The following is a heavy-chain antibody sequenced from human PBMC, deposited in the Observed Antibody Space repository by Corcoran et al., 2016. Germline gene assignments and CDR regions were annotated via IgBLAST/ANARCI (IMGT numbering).Heavy chain of an antibody. CDR1: GFTFSSYG. Sequence: QVQLVESGGGVVQPGRSLRLSCAASGFTFSSYGMHWVRQAPGKGLEWVAVIWYDGSNKYYADSVKGRFTISRDNSKNTLYLQMNSLRAEDTAVYYCAREVGATRYYFDYWGQGTLVTVSS. D-gene: IGHD1-26*01. CDR2: IWYDGSNK. CDR3: AREVGATRYYFDY. J-gene: IGHJ4*02. V-gene: IGHV3-33*01.